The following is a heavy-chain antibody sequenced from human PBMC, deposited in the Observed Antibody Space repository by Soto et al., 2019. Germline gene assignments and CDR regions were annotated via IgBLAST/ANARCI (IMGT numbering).Heavy chain of an antibody. D-gene: IGHD6-19*01. CDR3: TTTSGQSSSACQKLDV. CDR2: INPYNGAT. CDR1: GYTFTDYH. Sequence: QVQLVQSGAEVKKPGASVKVSCKASGYTFTDYHVHWVRQAPGQGLEWMGWINPYNGATNYAQKFRGRVSRTRYTSISPAHLELNSRKSDDTAMYYCTTTSGQSSSACQKLDVWGQGPTVTV. J-gene: IGHJ6*02. V-gene: IGHV1-2*01.